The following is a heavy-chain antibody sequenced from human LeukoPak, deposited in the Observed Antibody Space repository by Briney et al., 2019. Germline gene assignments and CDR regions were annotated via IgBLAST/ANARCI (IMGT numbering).Heavy chain of an antibody. D-gene: IGHD1-26*01. CDR3: ARIVGAKFDY. J-gene: IGHJ4*02. Sequence: GRSLRLSCAASGFTFSSYAMHWVRQAPGKGLEWVAVISYDGSSKYYADSVKGRFTISRDNSKNTLYLQMNSLRAEDTAVYYCARIVGAKFDYWGQGTLVTVSS. CDR2: ISYDGSSK. CDR1: GFTFSSYA. V-gene: IGHV3-30-3*01.